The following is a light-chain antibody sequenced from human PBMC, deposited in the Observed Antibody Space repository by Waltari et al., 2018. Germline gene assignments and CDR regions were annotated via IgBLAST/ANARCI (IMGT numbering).Light chain of an antibody. Sequence: QSALTQPASVSGSPGQSITIPCTGTSSDVGGYNYVPWYQQHPGKAPKLMIYDVSKRPSGVSNRFSGSKSGNTASLTISGLQAEDEADYYCSSYTSSSTSVFGTGTKVTVL. V-gene: IGLV2-14*01. CDR2: DVS. CDR3: SSYTSSSTSV. J-gene: IGLJ1*01. CDR1: SSDVGGYNY.